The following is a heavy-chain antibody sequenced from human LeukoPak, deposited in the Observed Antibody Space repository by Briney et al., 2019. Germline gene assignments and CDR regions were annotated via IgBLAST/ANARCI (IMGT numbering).Heavy chain of an antibody. CDR2: INHSRST. J-gene: IGHJ4*02. CDR3: ARGAEYYAIWRGYAAYSDY. Sequence: SETLSLTCAVYGWSFSGYYWSWIRKPPGNGLEWIGEINHSRSTNYNPSLKSRVTISVDRSKQKFSLRLTSVTAADTAVYFCARGAEYYAIWRGYAAYSDYWGQGISVTVSS. D-gene: IGHD3-3*01. CDR1: GWSFSGYY. V-gene: IGHV4-34*01.